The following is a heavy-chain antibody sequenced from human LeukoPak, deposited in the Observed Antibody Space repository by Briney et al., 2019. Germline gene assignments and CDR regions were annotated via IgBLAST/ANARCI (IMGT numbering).Heavy chain of an antibody. J-gene: IGHJ5*02. CDR2: IIPILGIA. V-gene: IGHV1-69*04. Sequence: SVKVSCKASGGTFSSYAISWVRQAPGQGLEWMGRIIPILGIANYAQKFQGRVTITADKSTSTAYMELSSLRSEDTAVYYCAREGSSSNNWFDPWGQGTLVTVSS. CDR1: GGTFSSYA. D-gene: IGHD6-13*01. CDR3: AREGSSSNNWFDP.